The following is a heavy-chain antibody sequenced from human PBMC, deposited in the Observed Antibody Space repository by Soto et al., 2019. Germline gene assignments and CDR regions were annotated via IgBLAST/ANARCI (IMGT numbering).Heavy chain of an antibody. J-gene: IGHJ6*02. CDR1: GFSFNMYW. V-gene: IGHV3-7*03. CDR2: IKQDGGEK. CDR3: VRDQLILPADDFYYGVDV. Sequence: EVQLVESGGGSVQPGESLRLSCVASGFSFNMYWMSWIRQAPGKGLEWVARIKQDGGEKYYVDSVKGRFTVSRDNAKNLLHLQLHSVSADDAGIYYCVRDQLILPADDFYYGVDVWGQGTTVTVSS.